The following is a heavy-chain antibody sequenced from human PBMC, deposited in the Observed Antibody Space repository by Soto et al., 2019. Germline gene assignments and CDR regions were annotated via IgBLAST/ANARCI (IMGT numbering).Heavy chain of an antibody. Sequence: GESLRLSCAASGFTFGRYWMHWVGQAPGKGLVWVSRINSDGSSTSYADSVKGRFTISRDNAKNTLYLQMTSLRAEDTAVYYCARGQDSSSWYTVNYWGQGT. D-gene: IGHD6-13*01. J-gene: IGHJ4*02. CDR2: INSDGSST. V-gene: IGHV3-74*01. CDR1: GFTFGRYW. CDR3: ARGQDSSSWYTVNY.